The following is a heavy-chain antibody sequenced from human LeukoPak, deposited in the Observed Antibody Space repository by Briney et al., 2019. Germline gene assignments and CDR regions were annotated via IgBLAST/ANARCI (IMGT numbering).Heavy chain of an antibody. CDR1: GFIFSTYS. CDR3: VRDHNWAFDI. D-gene: IGHD1-1*01. V-gene: IGHV3-48*02. Sequence: GGSLRLSCAASGFIFSTYSMNWVRQAPGKGLEWVSHISPGRDVISYADSVKGRFSMSRDNAKSSLYLQMNSLRDEDTAVYYCVRDHNWAFDIWGQGTMVTVSS. CDR2: ISPGRDVI. J-gene: IGHJ3*02.